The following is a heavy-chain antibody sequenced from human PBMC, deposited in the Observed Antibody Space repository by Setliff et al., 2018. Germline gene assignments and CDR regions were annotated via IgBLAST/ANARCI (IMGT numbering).Heavy chain of an antibody. CDR2: INTNTGNP. CDR3: ARASRFGTIKYRGDYYMDV. CDR1: GYTFTTYA. Sequence: ASVKVSCKASGYTFTTYAISWMRQAPGQGLEWMGWINTNTGNPSYAQGFTGRFVFSLGTSVSTAYLQISGLKAEDTALYYCARASRFGTIKYRGDYYMDVWGKGTTVTVSS. D-gene: IGHD3-10*01. V-gene: IGHV7-4-1*02. J-gene: IGHJ6*03.